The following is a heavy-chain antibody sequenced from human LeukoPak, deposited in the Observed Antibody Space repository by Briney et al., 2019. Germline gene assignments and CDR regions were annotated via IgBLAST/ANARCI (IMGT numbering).Heavy chain of an antibody. D-gene: IGHD2-15*01. J-gene: IGHJ4*02. CDR3: ARLGYCSGGACNKPFDY. Sequence: SQTLSLTCTVSGGSISSGDYYWSWIRQPPGKGLEWIAYIFYSGSTYYNPSLKSRVTISVDTSKNQFSLKLTSVTAADTAVYYCARLGYCSGGACNKPFDYWGQGTLVTVSS. CDR2: IFYSGST. CDR1: GGSISSGDYY. V-gene: IGHV4-30-4*01.